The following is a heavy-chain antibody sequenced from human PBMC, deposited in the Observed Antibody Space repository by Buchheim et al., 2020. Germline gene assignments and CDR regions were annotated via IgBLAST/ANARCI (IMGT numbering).Heavy chain of an antibody. D-gene: IGHD1-26*01. J-gene: IGHJ3*02. V-gene: IGHV1-2*04. CDR3: ARGVEVGATLLGAFDI. Sequence: QVQLVQSGAEVKKPGASVKVSCKASGYTFTGYYMNWVRQATGQGLEWMGWINPNSGGTNYAQKFQGWVTMTRDTSISTAYMELGRLRSDDTSVYFCARGVEVGATLLGAFDIWGQGT. CDR2: INPNSGGT. CDR1: GYTFTGYY.